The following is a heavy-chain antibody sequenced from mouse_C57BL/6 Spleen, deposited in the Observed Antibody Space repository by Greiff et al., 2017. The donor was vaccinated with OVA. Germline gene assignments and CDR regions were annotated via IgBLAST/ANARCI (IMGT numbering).Heavy chain of an antibody. CDR2: ISSGSSTI. J-gene: IGHJ1*03. V-gene: IGHV5-17*01. CDR1: GFTFSDYG. CDR3: ARLYGNYWYFDV. Sequence: EVKLMESGGGLVKPGGSLKLSCAASGFTFSDYGMHWVRQAPEKGLEWVAYISSGSSTIYYADTVKGRFTISRDNAKNTLFLQMTSLRSEDTAMYYCARLYGNYWYFDVWGTGTTVTVSS. D-gene: IGHD2-1*01.